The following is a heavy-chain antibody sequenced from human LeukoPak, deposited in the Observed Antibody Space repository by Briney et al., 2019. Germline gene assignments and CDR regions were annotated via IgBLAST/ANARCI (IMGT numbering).Heavy chain of an antibody. CDR1: RYTFTSYG. D-gene: IGHD6-13*01. CDR3: ARFSPYSSSWSRFFDY. V-gene: IGHV1-18*01. J-gene: IGHJ4*02. CDR2: ISAYNGNT. Sequence: ASVKVSCKASRYTFTSYGISWVRQAPGQGLEWMGWISAYNGNTNYAQKLQGRVTMTTDTSTSTAYMELRSLRSDDTAVYYCARFSPYSSSWSRFFDYWGQGTLVTVSS.